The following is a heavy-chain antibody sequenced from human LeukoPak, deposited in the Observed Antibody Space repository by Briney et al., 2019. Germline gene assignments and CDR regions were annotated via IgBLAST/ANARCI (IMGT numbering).Heavy chain of an antibody. J-gene: IGHJ6*02. Sequence: PSGTLSLTCAVSGGSISSSNWWSWVRQPPGKGLEWIGEVYHSGSTNYNPSLKSRVTISVDKSKNQFSLKLSSVTAADTAVYYCARGLGSGYYGMDVWGQGTTVTVSS. CDR1: GGSISSSNW. CDR3: ARGLGSGYYGMDV. V-gene: IGHV4-4*02. D-gene: IGHD3-10*01. CDR2: VYHSGST.